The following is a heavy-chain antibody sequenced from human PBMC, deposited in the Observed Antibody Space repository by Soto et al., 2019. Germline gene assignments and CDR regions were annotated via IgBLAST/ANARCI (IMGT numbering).Heavy chain of an antibody. Sequence: SETLSLTCTVSGDSISSHYWSWIRQPPGKGLEWIGYINYMGGTNYNPSLKSRVTISVDTSKNQFSLKMNSVTAADTAVYYCASHRYSSTGGGPRFDSWGQGILVTVSS. D-gene: IGHD6-13*01. CDR2: INYMGGT. CDR1: GDSISSHY. V-gene: IGHV4-59*08. CDR3: ASHRYSSTGGGPRFDS. J-gene: IGHJ4*02.